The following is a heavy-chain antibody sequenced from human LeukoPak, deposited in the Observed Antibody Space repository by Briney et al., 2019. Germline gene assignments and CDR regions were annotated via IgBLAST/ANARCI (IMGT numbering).Heavy chain of an antibody. V-gene: IGHV4-4*07. J-gene: IGHJ6*03. CDR1: GGSISSYY. CDR2: IYTSGST. CDR3: ARESNNYYYYYMDV. Sequence: SETLSLTCTVSGGSISSYYWSWIRQPAGKGLEWIGRIYTSGSTNYNPSLKSRVTISVDTSKNQFSLKLSSVTAADTAVYYCARESNNYYYYYMDVWGKGTTVTVSS.